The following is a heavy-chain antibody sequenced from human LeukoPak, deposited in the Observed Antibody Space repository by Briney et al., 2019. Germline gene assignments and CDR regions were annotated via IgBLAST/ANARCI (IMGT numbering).Heavy chain of an antibody. Sequence: SETLTLTCTVSGGFIRNSYWSWIRQSPGKGLEWIGYVHYSGSSKYNPYLRSRTTISRDTSKNQLYLKLTSVTVADTAVYFCAREGVAAAGAFDNWGQGTLVTVSA. CDR3: AREGVAAAGAFDN. CDR2: VHYSGSS. V-gene: IGHV4-59*01. J-gene: IGHJ4*02. CDR1: GGFIRNSY. D-gene: IGHD6-13*01.